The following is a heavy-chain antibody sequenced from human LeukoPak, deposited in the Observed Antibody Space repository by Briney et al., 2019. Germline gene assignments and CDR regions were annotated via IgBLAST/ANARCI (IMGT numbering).Heavy chain of an antibody. CDR1: GGSFSGYY. J-gene: IGHJ4*02. V-gene: IGHV4-34*01. CDR2: INHSGST. CDR3: ARVSGDSYGSFDY. D-gene: IGHD5-18*01. Sequence: SETLSLTCAVYGGSFSGYYWSWIRQPPGKGLEWIGEINHSGSTNYNPSLKSRVTISVDTSKNQFSLKLSSVTAADTAVYYCARVSGDSYGSFDYWGQGTLVTVSS.